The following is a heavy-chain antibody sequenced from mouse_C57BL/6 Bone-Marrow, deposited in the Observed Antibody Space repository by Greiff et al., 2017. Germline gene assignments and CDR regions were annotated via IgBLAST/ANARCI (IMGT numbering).Heavy chain of an antibody. CDR2: INPSNGGT. D-gene: IGHD2-3*01. V-gene: IGHV1-53*01. CDR3: ARENDGYYVTFLVAY. CDR1: GYTFTSYW. J-gene: IGHJ3*01. Sequence: QVQLQQPGTELVKPGASVKLSCKASGYTFTSYWMHWVKQRPGQGLEWIGNINPSNGGTNYNEKFKSKATLTVDKSSSTAYMQLSSLTSEDFAVYYCARENDGYYVTFLVAYWGQGTLVTVSA.